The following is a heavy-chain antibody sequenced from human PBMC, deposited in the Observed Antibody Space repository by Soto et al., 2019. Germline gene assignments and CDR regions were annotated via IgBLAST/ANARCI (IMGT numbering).Heavy chain of an antibody. CDR3: GKEGAVRDYTSLDY. D-gene: IGHD4-4*01. V-gene: IGHV3-43*01. CDR1: GFTFDDYS. CDR2: ISWDGGST. J-gene: IGHJ4*02. Sequence: GGSLRLSCAASGFTFDDYSMHWVRQAPGKGLEWVSLISWDGGSTYYADSVKDRFTISRDNSKNSLYLQMNSLTTEDTAFYYCGKEGAVRDYTSLDYRGQGALVTVSS.